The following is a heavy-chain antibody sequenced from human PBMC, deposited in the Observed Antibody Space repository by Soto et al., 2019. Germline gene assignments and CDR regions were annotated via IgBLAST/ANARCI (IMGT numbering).Heavy chain of an antibody. D-gene: IGHD6-19*01. J-gene: IGHJ5*02. CDR3: ARDAHGGWYNPHGGWFAP. CDR1: GFTFSSDA. V-gene: IGHV3-30-3*01. CDR2: ISYDGSNK. Sequence: QVQLVESGGGVVQPGRSLRLSCAASGFTFSSDAMHWVRQAPGKGLERVAVISYDGSNKYYADSVKRRFTISRDNSKNTLDVQMNSLRAEDTAVYYWARDAHGGWYNPHGGWFAPWGQGTLFTVSS.